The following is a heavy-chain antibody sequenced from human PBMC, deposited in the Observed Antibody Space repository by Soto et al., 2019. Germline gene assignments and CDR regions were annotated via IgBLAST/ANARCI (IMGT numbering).Heavy chain of an antibody. CDR1: GYSISSGYY. CDR3: ATTSGSFPY. CDR2: IYHSRRT. Sequence: SAPLSLTCAVSGYSISSGYYWGWIRQPPGKGLAWIRSIYHSRRTYYNPSLTSPLTLPLDTSKNHFSLKLPSVPAADTARYVFATTSGSFPYWGQGTLVTVSS. D-gene: IGHD1-26*01. V-gene: IGHV4-38-2*01. J-gene: IGHJ4*02.